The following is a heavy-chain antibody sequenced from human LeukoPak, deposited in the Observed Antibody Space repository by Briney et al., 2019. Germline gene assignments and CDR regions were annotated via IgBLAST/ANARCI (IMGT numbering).Heavy chain of an antibody. CDR1: GFTFSSYW. CDR3: AREDLSLTGSLED. J-gene: IGHJ4*02. CDR2: IKQDGSEK. V-gene: IGHV3-7*03. D-gene: IGHD1-14*01. Sequence: GGSLRLSCAASGFTFSSYWMSWLRQAPGKGLEWVANIKQDGSEKYYVDSVKGRFTISRDNAKNSLYLRMNSLRAEDTAVYYCAREDLSLTGSLEDWGQGTLVTVSS.